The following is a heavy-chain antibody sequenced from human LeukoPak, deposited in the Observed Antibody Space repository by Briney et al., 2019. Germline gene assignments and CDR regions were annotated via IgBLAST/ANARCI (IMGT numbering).Heavy chain of an antibody. D-gene: IGHD4-17*01. CDR3: ARAYYGDFFDY. Sequence: PSETLSLTCNVSGGAISNYYWSWIRQPPGKGLEWIGYINYSGSAFYNPSVKSRVTISVDTSKNQFSLKLNSVTAADTAVYYCARAYYGDFFDYWGRGTLVTVSS. CDR1: GGAISNYY. V-gene: IGHV4-59*08. J-gene: IGHJ4*02. CDR2: INYSGSA.